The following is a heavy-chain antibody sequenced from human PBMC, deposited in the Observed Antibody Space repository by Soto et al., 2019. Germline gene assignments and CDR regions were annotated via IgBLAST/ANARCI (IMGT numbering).Heavy chain of an antibody. CDR3: ARHDRGAYYYYGLGV. D-gene: IGHD3-3*01. Sequence: VGSLRLSCEASGFSFSTFSMNWVRQAPGKGLEYVSVISSSSGYIYYADSVKGRFTVSRDNARNTLFLQMSGLREEDTAVYYCARHDRGAYYYYGLGVWGQGTTVTVSS. V-gene: IGHV3-21*01. CDR1: GFSFSTFS. CDR2: ISSSSGYI. J-gene: IGHJ6*02.